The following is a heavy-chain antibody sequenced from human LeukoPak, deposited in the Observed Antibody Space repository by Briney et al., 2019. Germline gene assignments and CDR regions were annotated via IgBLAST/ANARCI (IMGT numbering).Heavy chain of an antibody. J-gene: IGHJ3*02. CDR3: ARVSGATIAFDI. CDR2: IYHSGST. Sequence: SETLSLTCTVSGYSISSGYYWGWIRQPPGKGLEWIGSIYHSGSTYYNPSLKIRVTISVDTSKNQFSLKLSSVTAADTAVYYCARVSGATIAFDIWGQGTMVTVSS. D-gene: IGHD5-12*01. V-gene: IGHV4-38-2*02. CDR1: GYSISSGYY.